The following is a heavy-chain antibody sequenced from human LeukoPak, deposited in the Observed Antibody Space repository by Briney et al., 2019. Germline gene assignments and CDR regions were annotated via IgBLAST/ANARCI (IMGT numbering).Heavy chain of an antibody. D-gene: IGHD3-3*01. J-gene: IGHJ4*02. CDR1: GFTFSSYA. V-gene: IGHV3-23*01. CDR3: ASPTGSNYDFWSGYYYY. CDR2: ISGSGGST. Sequence: GGPLRLSCAASGFTFSSYAMSWVRQAPGKGLEWVSAISGSGGSTYYADSVKGRFTISRDNSKNTLYLQMNSLRAEDTAVYYCASPTGSNYDFWSGYYYYWGQGTLVTVSS.